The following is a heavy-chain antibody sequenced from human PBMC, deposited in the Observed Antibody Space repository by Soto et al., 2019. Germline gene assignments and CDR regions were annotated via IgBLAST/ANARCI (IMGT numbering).Heavy chain of an antibody. Sequence: GGSLRLSCVASGFSFSSYAMSWVRQAPGKGLEWVSVISGRDGSTYYADSVKGRFTISRDNSKNTLFLQMNSLRAEDTAVYYCARDRERDAWYEDYWGQGTLVTVSS. CDR3: ARDRERDAWYEDY. D-gene: IGHD6-13*01. V-gene: IGHV3-23*01. CDR1: GFSFSSYA. J-gene: IGHJ4*02. CDR2: ISGRDGST.